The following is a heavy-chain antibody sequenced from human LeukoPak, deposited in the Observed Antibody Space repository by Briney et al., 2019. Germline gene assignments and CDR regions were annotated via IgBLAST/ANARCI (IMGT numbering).Heavy chain of an antibody. Sequence: GGSLRLSCKASTFTFSRYWMNWVRQAPGKGLEWVANINQDGSMKYYVDSVKGRFTIYTDNAKTSMYLQMNSLRAEDTAVYYCAFGIGWLIDYWGQGTLVTVSS. D-gene: IGHD6-19*01. CDR1: TFTFSRYW. J-gene: IGHJ4*02. CDR3: AFGIGWLIDY. CDR2: INQDGSMK. V-gene: IGHV3-7*01.